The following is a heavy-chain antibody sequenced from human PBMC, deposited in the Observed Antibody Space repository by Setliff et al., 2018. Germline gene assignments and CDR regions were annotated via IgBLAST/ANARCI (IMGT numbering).Heavy chain of an antibody. CDR3: AKDSARGWYGALDS. Sequence: PGGSLRLSCAASGFIVSGNYMSWVRRAPDKGLEWVSVIFNDGRTFYADSVKGRFSISRDNPKNMVYLQMSSLRAEDTGVYYCAKDSARGWYGALDSWGQGAPVTVSS. CDR2: IFNDGRT. J-gene: IGHJ4*02. D-gene: IGHD6-19*01. V-gene: IGHV3-53*01. CDR1: GFIVSGNY.